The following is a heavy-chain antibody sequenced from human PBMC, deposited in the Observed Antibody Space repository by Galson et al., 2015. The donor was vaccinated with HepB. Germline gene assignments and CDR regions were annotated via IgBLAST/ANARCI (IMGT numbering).Heavy chain of an antibody. V-gene: IGHV3-21*06. CDR2: ISSSRSHI. CDR3: ARGSGYTYGPFDS. Sequence: SLRLSCAASGFDFRSSSINWVRQAPGKGLEWVSSISSSRSHIYYADSLKGRFTISSDNAKDSMYLQMNSLRAEDTAVYYCARGSGYTYGPFDSWGQGTLVTVSS. CDR1: GFDFRSSS. J-gene: IGHJ4*02. D-gene: IGHD5-18*01.